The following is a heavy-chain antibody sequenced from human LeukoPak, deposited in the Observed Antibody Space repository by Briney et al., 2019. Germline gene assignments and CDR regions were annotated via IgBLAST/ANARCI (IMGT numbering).Heavy chain of an antibody. CDR1: GGSFRGFY. J-gene: IGHJ6*03. D-gene: IGHD2-21*02. CDR3: ARSHCGGDCYSSRWQVLYGYYYYYMDV. V-gene: IGHV4-34*01. Sequence: PSETLSLTCAVCGGSFRGFYWSWIRQSPGRGLEWLGEINQGGDSSYNPSLKSRLTFSVDMSKNQFSLKLRPLTAADTAVYYCARSHCGGDCYSSRWQVLYGYYYYYMDVWGKGTTVTVSS. CDR2: INQGGDS.